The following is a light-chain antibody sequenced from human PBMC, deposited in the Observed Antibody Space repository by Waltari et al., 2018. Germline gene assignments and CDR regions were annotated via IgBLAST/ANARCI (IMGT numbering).Light chain of an antibody. J-gene: IGLJ3*02. Sequence: QLVLTQSPSASASLGASVKLSCTLSSGHSFYPIAWHQQQPEKGPRFLLTVNNDGSHMTVDGIPDRFSGSSAGAERYLTISRNQSEDEAEYYWQTVGTGTWVFGGGTKLTVL. CDR1: SGHSFYP. CDR2: VNNDGSH. CDR3: QTVGTGTWV. V-gene: IGLV4-69*01.